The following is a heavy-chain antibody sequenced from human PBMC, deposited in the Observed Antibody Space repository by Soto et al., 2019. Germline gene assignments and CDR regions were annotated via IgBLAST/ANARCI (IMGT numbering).Heavy chain of an antibody. Sequence: PSEPLSLTCTVSGDSISNYYWSWIRQSPGKGLEWIGYIYYSGSTNYNPSLKSRVTISVDTSKNQFSLKLSSVTAADTAVYYCARTYCSGGSCYSGWNNWFDPWGQGTLVTVSS. D-gene: IGHD2-15*01. CDR3: ARTYCSGGSCYSGWNNWFDP. J-gene: IGHJ5*02. CDR2: IYYSGST. V-gene: IGHV4-59*01. CDR1: GDSISNYY.